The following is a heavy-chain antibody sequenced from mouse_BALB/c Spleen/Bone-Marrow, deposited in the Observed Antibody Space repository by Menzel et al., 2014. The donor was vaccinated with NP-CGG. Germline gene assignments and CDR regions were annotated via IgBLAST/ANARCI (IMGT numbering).Heavy chain of an antibody. J-gene: IGHJ4*01. Sequence: VQLQQFGPELVKPGASVRISCKASGYTFTSFYIYWVRQRPGQGLEWIGWIYPGDFTTKYNEKFNGKATLTADKSFTTASMQHRRLTSEDSAVSLFARKRRRACDSMIYWGQGTSVTVSS. CDR2: IYPGDFTT. V-gene: IGHV1S56*01. CDR1: GYTFTSFY. D-gene: IGHD2-4*01. CDR3: ARKRRRACDSMIY.